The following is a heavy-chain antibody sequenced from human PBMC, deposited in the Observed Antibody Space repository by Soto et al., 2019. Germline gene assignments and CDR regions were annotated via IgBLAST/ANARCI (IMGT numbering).Heavy chain of an antibody. CDR1: GFTFTSSA. D-gene: IGHD2-8*01. Sequence: VKVSCKASGFTFTSSAVQWVRQARGQRLEWMGWIVVGCGTANYAQKFQVRVTITADKSTSTAYMELSSLRSEDTAVYYCARGSVEWQPFDPWGQGTLVTVSS. J-gene: IGHJ5*02. CDR3: ARGSVEWQPFDP. CDR2: IVVGCGTA. V-gene: IGHV1-58*01.